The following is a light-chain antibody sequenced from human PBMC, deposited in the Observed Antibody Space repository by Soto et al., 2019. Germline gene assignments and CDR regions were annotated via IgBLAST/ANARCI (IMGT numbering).Light chain of an antibody. J-gene: IGKJ1*01. CDR2: AAY. CDR3: QKDNIAPGT. V-gene: IGKV1-27*01. Sequence: DIQMTKSPSSLSAYVGDRGTITCRASQAFSNYLAWYQQKTGKVPKLLLYAAYTLQSGVPFRFSCSGSGTYFTLTIISLQPEEVATDYCQKDNIAPGTFGQGTKVEIK. CDR1: QAFSNY.